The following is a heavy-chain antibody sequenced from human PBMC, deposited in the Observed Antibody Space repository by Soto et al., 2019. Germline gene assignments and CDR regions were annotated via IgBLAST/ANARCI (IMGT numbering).Heavy chain of an antibody. V-gene: IGHV4-39*01. J-gene: IGHJ6*03. CDR1: GGSISSSSYY. CDR3: ARHVSRDIVVVPAADYYYYYMDV. D-gene: IGHD2-2*01. CDR2: IYYSGST. Sequence: PSETLSLTCTVSGGSISSSSYYWGWIRQPPGKGLEWIGSIYYSGSTYYNPSLKSRVTISVDTSKNQFSLKLSSVTAADTAVYYCARHVSRDIVVVPAADYYYYYMDVWGKGTTVTVSS.